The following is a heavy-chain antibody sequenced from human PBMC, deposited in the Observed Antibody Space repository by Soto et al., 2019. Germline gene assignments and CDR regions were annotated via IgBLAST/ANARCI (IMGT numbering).Heavy chain of an antibody. J-gene: IGHJ3*02. CDR3: ARDWCAPTTHYDFWSGYYTPEPHEAFDI. D-gene: IGHD3-3*01. V-gene: IGHV1-46*01. Sequence: VASVKVSCKASGYTFTSYYMHWVRQAPGQGLEWMGIINPSGGSTSYAQKFQGRVTMTRDTSTSTVYMELSSLRSEDTAVYYCARDWCAPTTHYDFWSGYYTPEPHEAFDIWGQGTMVTVS. CDR1: GYTFTSYY. CDR2: INPSGGST.